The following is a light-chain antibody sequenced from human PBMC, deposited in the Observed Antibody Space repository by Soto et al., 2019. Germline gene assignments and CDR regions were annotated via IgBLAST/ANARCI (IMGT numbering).Light chain of an antibody. CDR1: HSVSSY. CDR3: QHLRDAPLIP. CDR2: GAS. Sequence: EVVLTQSPGTLSLSPGERATHSCRASHSVSSYLAWYQQKPAQSPMLLISGASHWATGIPARFSGSASGTYFTLTLSVLYREACAVPSCQHLRDAPLIPFGQGTRLEI. V-gene: IGKV3-11*01. J-gene: IGKJ5*01.